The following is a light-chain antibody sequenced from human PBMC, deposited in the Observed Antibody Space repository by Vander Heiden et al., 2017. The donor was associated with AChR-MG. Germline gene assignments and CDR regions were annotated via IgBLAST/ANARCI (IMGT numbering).Light chain of an antibody. Sequence: EIGLTQSPVTLSLSPGERATLSCRASQSIGRSLAWYQQKPGQAPRLLIYDASNRATGIPTRFSGSGSGTDFTLTISSLEPEDFAGYFCQQRSTFGGGTKVETK. CDR2: DAS. V-gene: IGKV3-11*01. J-gene: IGKJ4*01. CDR1: QSIGRS. CDR3: QQRST.